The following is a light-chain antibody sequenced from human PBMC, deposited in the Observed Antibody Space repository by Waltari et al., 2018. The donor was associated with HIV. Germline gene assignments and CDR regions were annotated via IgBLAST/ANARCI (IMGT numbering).Light chain of an antibody. CDR2: TNN. CDR3: TAWDDSLNGFV. CDR1: SSHIGINS. V-gene: IGLV1-44*01. J-gene: IGLJ1*01. Sequence: SVLTPPPSASGTPGPGVTLSCSGSSSHIGINSVLWYQQLPGAAPTLLIYTNNQRPSGVPDRFSGSKSGTSASLAISGLQSEDEADYYCTAWDDSLNGFVFGAGTKVTVL.